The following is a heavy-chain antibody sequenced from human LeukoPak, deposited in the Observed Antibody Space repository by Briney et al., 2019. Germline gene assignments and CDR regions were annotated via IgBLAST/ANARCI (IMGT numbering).Heavy chain of an antibody. Sequence: PGGSLRLSCAASGFTFSSYSMNWVRQAPGEGLEWVSSISSSSSYIYYADSVKGRFTISRDNAKNSLYLQMNSLRAEDTAVYYCARDNYFDSSGYYYGWGQGTLVTVSS. D-gene: IGHD3-22*01. V-gene: IGHV3-21*01. CDR2: ISSSSSYI. CDR3: ARDNYFDSSGYYYG. CDR1: GFTFSSYS. J-gene: IGHJ4*02.